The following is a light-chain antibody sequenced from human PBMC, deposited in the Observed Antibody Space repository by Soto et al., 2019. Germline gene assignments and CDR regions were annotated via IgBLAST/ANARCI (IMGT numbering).Light chain of an antibody. Sequence: DIVLTQSPATLSLSPGDRATLSCKASQSVSSYLGWYQQRPGQAPRLLIYETFNRATGIPARFSGSGSGTDFTLTISSLEPEDFAIYYCQQRSNWITFGQGTRLEIK. J-gene: IGKJ5*01. CDR3: QQRSNWIT. CDR1: QSVSSY. V-gene: IGKV3-11*01. CDR2: ETF.